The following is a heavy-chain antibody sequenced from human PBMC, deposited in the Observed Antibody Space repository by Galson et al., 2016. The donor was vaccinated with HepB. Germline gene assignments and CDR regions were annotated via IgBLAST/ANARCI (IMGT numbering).Heavy chain of an antibody. CDR3: ARDPFRVAGGRPLVLKYFDV. J-gene: IGHJ4*01. CDR1: GFTFSSYA. Sequence: SLRLSCAASGFTFSSYAMHWVRQTPGKGLGWVAVMSHDGNLDFYEDSVKGRFTISRDNSRDTLYLQMNSLSPEDTGVYYCARDPFRVAGGRPLVLKYFDVWGQGILVTVSS. V-gene: IGHV3-30-3*01. CDR2: MSHDGNLD. D-gene: IGHD3-3*01.